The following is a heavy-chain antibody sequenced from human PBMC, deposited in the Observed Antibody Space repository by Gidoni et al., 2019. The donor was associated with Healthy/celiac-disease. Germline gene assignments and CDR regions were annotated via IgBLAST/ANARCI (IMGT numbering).Heavy chain of an antibody. D-gene: IGHD2-21*02. Sequence: QVQLQESGPGLVKPSETLSLTCTVSGYSISSGYYWGWIRQPPGKGLEWIGSIYHSGSTYYNPSLKSRVTISVDTSKNQFSLKLSSVTAADTAVYYCARVVTPSTFDYWGQGTLVTVSS. CDR1: GYSISSGYY. CDR3: ARVVTPSTFDY. CDR2: IYHSGST. V-gene: IGHV4-38-2*02. J-gene: IGHJ4*02.